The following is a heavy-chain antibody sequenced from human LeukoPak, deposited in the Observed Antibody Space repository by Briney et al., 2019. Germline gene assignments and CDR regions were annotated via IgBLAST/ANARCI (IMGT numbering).Heavy chain of an antibody. D-gene: IGHD6-19*01. CDR3: AKDSSSGRPYYYYYGMDV. Sequence: GGSLRLSCAASGFTFDDYAMHWVRQATGKGLEWVSLISWDGGSTYYADSVKGRFTISRDNSKNFLYLQMNSLRAEDTALYYCAKDSSSGRPYYYYYGMDVWGKGTTVTVSS. CDR2: ISWDGGST. CDR1: GFTFDDYA. J-gene: IGHJ6*04. V-gene: IGHV3-43D*04.